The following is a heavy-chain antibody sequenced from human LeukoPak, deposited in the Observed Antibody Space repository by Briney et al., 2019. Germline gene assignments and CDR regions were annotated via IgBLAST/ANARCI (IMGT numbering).Heavy chain of an antibody. Sequence: GASVKVSCKASGYTFTGYYMHWVRQAPGQRLEWMGWINPNSGGTNYAQKFQGRVTMTRDTSISTAYMELSRLRSDDTAVYYCATLWFGELGWFDPWGQGTLVTVSS. CDR2: INPNSGGT. V-gene: IGHV1-2*02. CDR1: GYTFTGYY. CDR3: ATLWFGELGWFDP. J-gene: IGHJ5*02. D-gene: IGHD3-10*01.